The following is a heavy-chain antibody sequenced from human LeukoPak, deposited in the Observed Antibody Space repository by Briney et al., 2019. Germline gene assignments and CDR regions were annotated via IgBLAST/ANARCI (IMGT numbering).Heavy chain of an antibody. D-gene: IGHD1-26*01. V-gene: IGHV4-61*02. CDR1: GGSICSGSYY. Sequence: SQTLSLTCTVSGGSICSGSYYWSWIRQPAGKGLEWIGRIYTSGSTNYNPSLKSRVTISVDTSKNQFSLKLSSVTAADTAVYYCARDDGSYYSPFDYWGQGTLVTVSS. CDR2: IYTSGST. J-gene: IGHJ4*02. CDR3: ARDDGSYYSPFDY.